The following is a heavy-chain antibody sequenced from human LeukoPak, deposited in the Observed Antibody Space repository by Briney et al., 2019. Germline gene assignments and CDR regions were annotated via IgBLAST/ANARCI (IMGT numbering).Heavy chain of an antibody. CDR3: ARRPTPSAGDILTDYGMDV. CDR2: IYYSGST. CDR1: GGSIGSYY. Sequence: SETLSLTCTVSGGSIGSYYWSWIRQPPGKGLEWIGYIYYSGSTNYNPSLKSRVTISVDTSKNQFSLKLSSVTAADTAVYYCARRPTPSAGDILTDYGMDVWGQGTTVTVSS. V-gene: IGHV4-59*08. D-gene: IGHD3-9*01. J-gene: IGHJ6*02.